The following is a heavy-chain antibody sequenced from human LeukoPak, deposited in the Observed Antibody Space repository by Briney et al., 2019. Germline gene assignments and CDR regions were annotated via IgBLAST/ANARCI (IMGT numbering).Heavy chain of an antibody. CDR1: GGTFSSYA. CDR3: ARGLEDYYYYYMDV. V-gene: IGHV1-69*06. J-gene: IGHJ6*03. Sequence: GASVKVSCKASGGTFSSYAISWVRQAPGQGLEWMGGIIPIFGTTNYAQKFQDRVTITADKSTSTAYMELSSLRSEDTAVYYCARGLEDYYYYYMDVWGKGTTVTVSS. D-gene: IGHD1-1*01. CDR2: IIPIFGTT.